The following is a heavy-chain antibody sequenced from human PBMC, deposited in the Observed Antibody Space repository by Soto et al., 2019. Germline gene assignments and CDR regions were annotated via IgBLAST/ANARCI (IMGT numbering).Heavy chain of an antibody. Sequence: LRLSRPTFDSTFCDATLSRFRQAPGKGLEWVGSIRSKAYGGTTEYVASVKGRFTISRDDSKSIAYLQRNSLKIEDTAVYYGTSVDWNDAWFDPWGQGP. CDR3: TSVDWNDAWFDP. V-gene: IGHV3-49*03. CDR2: IRSKAYGGTT. J-gene: IGHJ5*02. CDR1: DSTFCDAT. D-gene: IGHD1-1*01.